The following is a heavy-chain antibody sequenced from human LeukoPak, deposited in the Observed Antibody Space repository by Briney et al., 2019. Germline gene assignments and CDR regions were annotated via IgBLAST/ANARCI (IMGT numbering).Heavy chain of an antibody. D-gene: IGHD6-19*01. V-gene: IGHV4-31*03. J-gene: IGHJ5*02. CDR1: GGSISSDGYY. Sequence: SETLSLTCTVSGGSISSDGYYWSWIRQHPGKGLEWIGYIYYRGSTHYYPSLKSRVTISVDTSKNQFSLKLSSVTAADTAVYYCARDPIQGITVAQGEWFDPWGQGTLVTVSS. CDR3: ARDPIQGITVAQGEWFDP. CDR2: IYYRGST.